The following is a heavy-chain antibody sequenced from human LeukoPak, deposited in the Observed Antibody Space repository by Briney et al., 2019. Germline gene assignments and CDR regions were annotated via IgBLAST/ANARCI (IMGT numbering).Heavy chain of an antibody. CDR3: ARSGAYCSSTSCQYYLDY. V-gene: IGHV1-69*04. CDR2: IIPILGIA. D-gene: IGHD2-2*01. CDR1: GGTFSSYA. J-gene: IGHJ4*02. Sequence: GASVKVSCKASGGTFSSYAISWVRQAPGQGLEWMGRIIPILGIANYAQKFQGRVTITADKSTSTAYMELSSLRSEDTAVYYCARSGAYCSSTSCQYYLDYWGQGTLVTVSS.